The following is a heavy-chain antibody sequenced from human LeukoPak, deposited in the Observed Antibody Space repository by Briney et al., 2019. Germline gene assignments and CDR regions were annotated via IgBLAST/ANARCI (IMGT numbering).Heavy chain of an antibody. CDR2: INWNGGST. V-gene: IGHV3-20*04. CDR1: GFTFDDYG. Sequence: GGSLRLSCAASGFTFDDYGMSWVRQAPGKGLEWVSCINWNGGSTGYADSVKGRFTISRDNAKNSLYLQMNSLRAEDTALYYCARARSYDILTGSDYWGQGTLVTVSS. J-gene: IGHJ4*02. CDR3: ARARSYDILTGSDY. D-gene: IGHD3-9*01.